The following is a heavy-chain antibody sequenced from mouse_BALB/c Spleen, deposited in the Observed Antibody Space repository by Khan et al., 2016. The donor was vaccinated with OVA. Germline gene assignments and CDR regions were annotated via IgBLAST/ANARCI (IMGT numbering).Heavy chain of an antibody. Sequence: EVELVESGGGFMQPGGSLTLSCATSGFTFTDYYMYWVRQTPEKRLEWVAYISNPGTTTYYSDTVRGRFTISRDNAKNTLYLQMSRLKSEDTAMYYCAREGDGGGLAYWGQGTLVTVSA. V-gene: IGHV5-12*02. J-gene: IGHJ3*01. CDR1: GFTFTDYY. CDR3: AREGDGGGLAY. D-gene: IGHD1-1*02. CDR2: ISNPGTTT.